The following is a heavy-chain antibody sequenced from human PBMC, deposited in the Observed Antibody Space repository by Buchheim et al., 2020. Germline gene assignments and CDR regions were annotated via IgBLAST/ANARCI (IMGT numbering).Heavy chain of an antibody. CDR3: AREYSTSSGPSFDY. D-gene: IGHD6-6*01. CDR1: GGSISSRGYY. V-gene: IGHV4-39*07. Sequence: QLQLQESGPGLVKPSETLSLICSVSGGSISSRGYYWGWIRQPPGKGLEWIGSINYSGSAYYNPSLKSRVTISVDTSKNLFSLKLTSMTAADTAVYYCAREYSTSSGPSFDYWGQGT. J-gene: IGHJ4*02. CDR2: INYSGSA.